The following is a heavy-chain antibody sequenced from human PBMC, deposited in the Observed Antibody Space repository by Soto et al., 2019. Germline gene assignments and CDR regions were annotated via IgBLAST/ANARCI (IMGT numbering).Heavy chain of an antibody. CDR3: SGGFKFSTPLVRGVNRSYSRSMHA. Sequence: ASVKVSGKASRYTFSVYDTNWVRLATRQGLNWMGWTTPNRGDPTYPQKFQGRVTTTRNPSIATADMELSSLRSDDTAVYYCSGGFKFSTPLVRGVNRSYSRSMHAWGEGSTVTISS. CDR2: TTPNRGDP. J-gene: IGHJ6*03. CDR1: RYTFSVYD. V-gene: IGHV1-8*02. D-gene: IGHD3-10*01.